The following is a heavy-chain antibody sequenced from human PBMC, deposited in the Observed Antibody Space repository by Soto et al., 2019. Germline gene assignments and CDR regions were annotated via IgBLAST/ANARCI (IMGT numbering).Heavy chain of an antibody. CDR1: GFTFRTYG. J-gene: IGHJ5*02. V-gene: IGHV3-30*18. Sequence: GGSLRLSCAASGFTFRTYGMHWVRPAPGKGLEWVAGTSYDGSNEYYADSVKGRFTISRDNSKNTLYLQMNSLRPEDTAVYFCAKDPQWLAPGGWFDPWGQGTLVTVSS. CDR3: AKDPQWLAPGGWFDP. D-gene: IGHD6-19*01. CDR2: TSYDGSNE.